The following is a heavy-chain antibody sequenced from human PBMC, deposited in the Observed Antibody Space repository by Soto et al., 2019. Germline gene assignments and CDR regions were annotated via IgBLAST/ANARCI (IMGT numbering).Heavy chain of an antibody. CDR1: GDTFSNYA. Sequence: QVHLVQSGAEMKKPGSSVNVSCKSSGDTFSNYAISWVRQAPGQGLEWMGVIIPILGTANYAQKFQGRVTITADESVTTAYMALRSLRSEDTAVYYCARGAGIFGVVAFDSWGQGTLVTVSS. J-gene: IGHJ4*02. CDR3: ARGAGIFGVVAFDS. D-gene: IGHD3-3*01. V-gene: IGHV1-69*01. CDR2: IIPILGTA.